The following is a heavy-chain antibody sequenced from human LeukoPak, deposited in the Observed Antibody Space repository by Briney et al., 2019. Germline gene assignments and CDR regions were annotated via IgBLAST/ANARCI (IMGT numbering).Heavy chain of an antibody. CDR2: LSGNGGDT. CDR1: GFRFSSYA. V-gene: IGHV3-23*01. J-gene: IGHJ4*02. D-gene: IGHD4-17*01. Sequence: GGSLRLSCAASGFRFSSYAMGWVRQAPGKGLEWVSTLSGNGGDTYYADSVKGRFTISRDNSKNTVYLQMNSLRVEDTALYYCAKVRDYGDYGEFDYWGQGTLVTVSS. CDR3: AKVRDYGDYGEFDY.